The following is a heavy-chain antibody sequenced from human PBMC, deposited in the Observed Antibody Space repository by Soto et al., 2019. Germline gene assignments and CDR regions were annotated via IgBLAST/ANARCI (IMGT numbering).Heavy chain of an antibody. CDR3: ATSYGDPPYYYYYMDV. D-gene: IGHD4-17*01. CDR2: IDTEDGET. Sequence: ASVKVSCKASGYTFISYGIAWVRQAPGQGLEWMGGIDTEDGETIYAQKFQDRVAMTEDTSTDTAYMELSSLRSEDTAVYYCATSYGDPPYYYYYMDVWGKGTTVTVSS. V-gene: IGHV1-24*01. CDR1: GYTFISYG. J-gene: IGHJ6*03.